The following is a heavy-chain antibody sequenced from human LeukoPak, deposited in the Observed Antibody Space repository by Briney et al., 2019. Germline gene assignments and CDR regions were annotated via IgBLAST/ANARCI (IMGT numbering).Heavy chain of an antibody. CDR1: GFTFSDYY. V-gene: IGHV3-11*01. J-gene: IGHJ6*02. D-gene: IGHD3-9*01. CDR3: ARAAYPHYDILTGYYLSYYYYYGMDV. Sequence: PGGSLGLSCAASGFTFSDYYMSWIRQAPGKGLEWVSYISSSGSTIYYADSVKGRFTISRDNAKNSLYLQMNSLRAEDTAVYYCARAAYPHYDILTGYYLSYYYYYGMDVWGQGTTVTVSS. CDR2: ISSSGSTI.